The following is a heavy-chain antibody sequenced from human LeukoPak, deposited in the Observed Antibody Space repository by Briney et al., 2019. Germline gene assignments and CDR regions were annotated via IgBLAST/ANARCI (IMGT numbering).Heavy chain of an antibody. J-gene: IGHJ3*02. V-gene: IGHV3-21*01. CDR1: GFTFSSYS. D-gene: IGHD4-17*01. CDR2: ISSSSSYI. Sequence: GGSLRLSCAASGFTFSSYSMNWVRQAPGKGLEWVSSISSSSSYIYYADSVKGRFTISRDNAKNSLYLQMNSLRAEDTAVYYCAKDIESTTVTYAFDIWGQGTMVTVSS. CDR3: AKDIESTTVTYAFDI.